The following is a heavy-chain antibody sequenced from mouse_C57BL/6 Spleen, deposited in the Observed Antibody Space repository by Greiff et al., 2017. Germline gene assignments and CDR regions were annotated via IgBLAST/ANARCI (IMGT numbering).Heavy chain of an antibody. D-gene: IGHD2-10*01. CDR2: IWRGGST. CDR3: AKRSYYGNPYYAMDY. V-gene: IGHV2-5*01. CDR1: GFSLTSYG. J-gene: IGHJ4*01. Sequence: VQLQQSGPGLVQPSQSLSITCTVSGFSLTSYGVHWVRQSPGKGLEWLGVIWRGGSTDYNAAFMSRLSITKDNSKSQVFFKMNSLKADDTAIYYCAKRSYYGNPYYAMDYWGQGTSVTVSS.